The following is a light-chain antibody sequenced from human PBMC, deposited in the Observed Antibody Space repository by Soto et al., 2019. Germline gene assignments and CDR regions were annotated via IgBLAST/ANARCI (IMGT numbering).Light chain of an antibody. J-gene: IGKJ1*01. Sequence: EIVLTQSPATLSLSPGERATLSCRASQSVSSYLACYQQKPGQAPRLLIYDASNRATGIPARFSGSGSGTDFTLTISSLEPEDFAVYYCQQRSNWPRTFGQGTQVEIK. CDR1: QSVSSY. V-gene: IGKV3-11*01. CDR2: DAS. CDR3: QQRSNWPRT.